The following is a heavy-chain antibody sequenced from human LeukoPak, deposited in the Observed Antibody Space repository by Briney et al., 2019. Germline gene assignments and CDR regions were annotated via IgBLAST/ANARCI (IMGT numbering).Heavy chain of an antibody. CDR2: IIPILGIA. J-gene: IGHJ4*02. Sequence: ASVKVSCKASGGTFSSYAISWVRQAPGQGLEWMGRIIPILGIANYAQKLQGRVTITADKSTSTAYMELSSLRSEDTAVYYCARHPLTYSGYDPADYWGQGTLVTVSS. CDR1: GGTFSSYA. D-gene: IGHD5-12*01. V-gene: IGHV1-69*04. CDR3: ARHPLTYSGYDPADY.